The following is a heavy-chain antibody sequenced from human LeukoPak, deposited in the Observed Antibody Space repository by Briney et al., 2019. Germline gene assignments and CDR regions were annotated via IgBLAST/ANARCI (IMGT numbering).Heavy chain of an antibody. CDR1: GYTFTGYY. J-gene: IGHJ6*03. CDR3: ASSLGSYYYMDV. CDR2: ISAYNGNT. D-gene: IGHD1-26*01. V-gene: IGHV1-18*04. Sequence: ASVKVSCKASGYTFTGYYMHWVRQAPGQGLEWMGWISAYNGNTNYAQKLQGRVTMTTDTSTSTAYMELRSLRSDDTAVYYCASSLGSYYYMDVWGKGTTVTVSS.